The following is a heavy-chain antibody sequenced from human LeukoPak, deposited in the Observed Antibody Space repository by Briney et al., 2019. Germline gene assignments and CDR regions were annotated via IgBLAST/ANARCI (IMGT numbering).Heavy chain of an antibody. CDR3: SRYYDSSGYSV. J-gene: IGHJ6*02. V-gene: IGHV3-49*03. CDR1: GFTFGDYA. Sequence: GGSLRLSCTASGFTFGDYAMSWFRQAPGKGLEWGGFIRSKAYGGTTEYAASVKGRFTISRDESKSIAYLQMNSLKTEDTAVYYCSRYYDSSGYSVWGQGTTVTVSS. D-gene: IGHD3-22*01. CDR2: IRSKAYGGTT.